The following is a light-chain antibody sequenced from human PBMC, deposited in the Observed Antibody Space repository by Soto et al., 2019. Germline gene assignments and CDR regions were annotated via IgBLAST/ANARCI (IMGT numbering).Light chain of an antibody. CDR3: GSYTSTDTPVV. Sequence: QSALAQPSSVSGSPGQSITISCTGTSTDVGGYNYVSWYQHHPGKGPKLIIYEVNNRPSVVSDRFSGSKSGNKASLTISNLEAEDESDYYCGSYTSTDTPVVFGTGTKVTVL. CDR2: EVN. J-gene: IGLJ1*01. V-gene: IGLV2-14*01. CDR1: STDVGGYNY.